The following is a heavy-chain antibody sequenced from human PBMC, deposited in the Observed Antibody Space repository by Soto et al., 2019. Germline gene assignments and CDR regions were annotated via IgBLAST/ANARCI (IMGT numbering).Heavy chain of an antibody. Sequence: QVQLVESGGGVVQPGRSVTLSCVASGFTFSSYGMHWVRQAPGKGLEWVAFIWYDGRNENYTDSVKGRFSISRDNSKNTLYLQMNSLRADDTAVYYCARGTATDGLDSWGQGTLVTVSS. CDR3: ARGTATDGLDS. V-gene: IGHV3-33*01. J-gene: IGHJ5*01. CDR1: GFTFSSYG. D-gene: IGHD2-21*02. CDR2: IWYDGRNE.